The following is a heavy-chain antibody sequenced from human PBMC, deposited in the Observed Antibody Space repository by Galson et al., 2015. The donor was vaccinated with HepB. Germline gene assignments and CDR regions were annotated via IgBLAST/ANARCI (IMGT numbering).Heavy chain of an antibody. CDR2: IDPRDADT. Sequence: VKVSCKASGYSFTGYYLHWVRQAPGQGLEWMGRIDPRDADTIYAEKFQGRATMTRDRSTTSVYMELTSLTSEDTAVYYCARGVGGSYEGWTWFDPWGQGTQVIVSS. CDR1: GYSFTGYY. CDR3: ARGVGGSYEGWTWFDP. V-gene: IGHV1-46*01. J-gene: IGHJ5*02. D-gene: IGHD5-18*01.